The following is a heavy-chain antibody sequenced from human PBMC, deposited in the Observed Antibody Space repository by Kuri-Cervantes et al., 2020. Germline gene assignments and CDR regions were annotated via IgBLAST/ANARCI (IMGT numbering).Heavy chain of an antibody. J-gene: IGHJ5*02. CDR1: GYTFTSYD. D-gene: IGHD3-22*01. V-gene: IGHV1-8*02. CDR2: MNPNSANT. CDR3: ARDYYDTSGYYYGRHFDP. Sequence: PSVKVSCKASGYTFTSYDINWVRQATGQGLEWMGWMNPNSANTGYAQKFQGRVTMTRNTSISTAYMELSSLRSEDTAVYYCARDYYDTSGYYYGRHFDPWGQGTLVTVSS.